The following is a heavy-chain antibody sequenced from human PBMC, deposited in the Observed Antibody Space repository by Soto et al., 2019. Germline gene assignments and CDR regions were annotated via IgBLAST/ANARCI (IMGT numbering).Heavy chain of an antibody. D-gene: IGHD3-16*01. V-gene: IGHV3-73*01. Sequence: GGSLRLSCAASGFAFSGSAMYWVRQASGKGPEWVGRIRSKGHNYATEYAASVKGRFTISRADSKNTAYLQMNSLQTEDTAVYYCTRDLFSYDYSGILWFDPWGQGTLVTVSS. CDR3: TRDLFSYDYSGILWFDP. J-gene: IGHJ5*02. CDR2: IRSKGHNYAT. CDR1: GFAFSGSA.